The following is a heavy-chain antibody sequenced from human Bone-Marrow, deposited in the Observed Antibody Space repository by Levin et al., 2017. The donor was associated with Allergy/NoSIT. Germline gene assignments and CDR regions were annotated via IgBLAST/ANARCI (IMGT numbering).Heavy chain of an antibody. J-gene: IGHJ5*02. CDR1: GFTFSSYA. Sequence: GGSLRLSCAASGFTFSSYAMSWVRQAPGKGLEWVSGISGSGGSTYYADSVKGRLIISRDNSKNTLYLQMNSLRVEDTAVYYCAKGTGSSGWYDWFDPWGQGTLVTVSS. D-gene: IGHD6-19*01. V-gene: IGHV3-23*01. CDR2: ISGSGGST. CDR3: AKGTGSSGWYDWFDP.